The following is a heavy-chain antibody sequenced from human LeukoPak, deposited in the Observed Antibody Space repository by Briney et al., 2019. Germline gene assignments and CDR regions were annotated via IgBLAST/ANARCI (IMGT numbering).Heavy chain of an antibody. Sequence: GGSLRLSCAASGFIFSSYAMTWVRQAPGKGLEWVSTVIAGGGTTYYADSVKGRFTISRDNSKDTVYLHMNTLRADDTAIYYCAKEWVPYSTSWCNDYWGQGTLVTVSS. CDR3: AKEWVPYSTSWCNDY. D-gene: IGHD6-13*01. CDR1: GFIFSSYA. V-gene: IGHV3-23*01. CDR2: VIAGGGTT. J-gene: IGHJ4*02.